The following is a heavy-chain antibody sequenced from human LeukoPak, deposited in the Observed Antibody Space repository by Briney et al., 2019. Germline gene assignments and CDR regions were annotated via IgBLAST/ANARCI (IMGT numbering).Heavy chain of an antibody. CDR1: GFPLRSNY. V-gene: IGHV3-53*05. J-gene: IGHJ4*02. D-gene: IGHD4-11*01. CDR2: IYSGGST. CDR3: ARDRGGLQTLDY. Sequence: GPLTLSGVASGFPLRSNYMGGVRQAPGKGLGWVSVIYSGGSTYYADSVKGRFTNSRDNSKNTLYHQMNSLRAEDTAVYYCARDRGGLQTLDYWGQGTLVTVSS.